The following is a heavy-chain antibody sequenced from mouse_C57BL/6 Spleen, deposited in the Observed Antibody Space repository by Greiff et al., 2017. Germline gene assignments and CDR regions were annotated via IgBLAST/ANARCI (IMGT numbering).Heavy chain of an antibody. CDR2: ISYDGSN. CDR1: GYSITSGYY. Sequence: EVKLQESGPGLVKPSQSLSLTCSVTGYSITSGYYWNWIRQFPGNKLEWMGYISYDGSNNYNPSLKNRISITRDTSKNQFFLQLNSVTTEDTATYYCAALRYYAMDYWGQGTSVTVSS. V-gene: IGHV3-6*01. D-gene: IGHD1-1*01. CDR3: AALRYYAMDY. J-gene: IGHJ4*01.